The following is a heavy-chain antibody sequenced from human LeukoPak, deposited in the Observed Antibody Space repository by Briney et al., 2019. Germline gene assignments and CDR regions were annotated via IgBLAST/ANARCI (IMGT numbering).Heavy chain of an antibody. D-gene: IGHD2-21*02. J-gene: IGHJ3*01. CDR2: ISNRGTK. CDR1: GFFFSDYY. V-gene: IGHV3-11*01. Sequence: GRSLRLSCAASGFFFSDYYMTWIRQAPGKGLEWLSYISNRGTKYYADSVKGRFTVSRDNAKSLLYLQMDSLRAEDTALYFCASRVRVTAMTPYDAFDVWGQGTPVTVSS. CDR3: ASRVRVTAMTPYDAFDV.